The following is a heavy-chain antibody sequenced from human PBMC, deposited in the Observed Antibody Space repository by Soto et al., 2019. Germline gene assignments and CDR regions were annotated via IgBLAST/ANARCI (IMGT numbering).Heavy chain of an antibody. CDR3: ARSPRSSPYFDY. Sequence: PGESLKISCQGSGYSFTSNWINWVRHMPGKGLEWMGRIDPSDSYTDYSPSFQGHVTISADVSISTAYLQWNSLEASDTAFYFCARSPRSSPYFDYWGQGALVTVSS. J-gene: IGHJ4*02. CDR1: GYSFTSNW. D-gene: IGHD6-13*01. CDR2: IDPSDSYT. V-gene: IGHV5-10-1*01.